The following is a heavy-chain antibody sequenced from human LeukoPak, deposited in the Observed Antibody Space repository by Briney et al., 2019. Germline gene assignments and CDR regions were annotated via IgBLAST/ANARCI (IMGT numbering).Heavy chain of an antibody. J-gene: IGHJ5*02. D-gene: IGHD2-2*02. CDR1: GYTFTGYD. CDR2: MNPNSGNT. Sequence: ASVKVSCKASGYTFTGYDINWVRQATGQGLEWMGWMNPNSGNTGYAQKFQGRVTITRNTSISTAYMELSSLRSEDTAVYYCARVPPRYCSSTSCYTADWDWFDPWGQGTLVTVSS. V-gene: IGHV1-8*01. CDR3: ARVPPRYCSSTSCYTADWDWFDP.